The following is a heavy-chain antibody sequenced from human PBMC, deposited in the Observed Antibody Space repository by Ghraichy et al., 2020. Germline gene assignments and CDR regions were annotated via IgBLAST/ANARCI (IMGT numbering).Heavy chain of an antibody. Sequence: SLNISCTVSGGSISSGGYYWSWIRQHPGKGLEWIGYIYYSGSTYYNPSLKSRVTISVDTSKNQFSLKLSSVTAADTAVYYCARDRGMITFGGVIVRRPDGMDVWGQGTTVTVSS. CDR1: GGSISSGGYY. CDR2: IYYSGST. V-gene: IGHV4-31*03. CDR3: ARDRGMITFGGVIVRRPDGMDV. J-gene: IGHJ6*02. D-gene: IGHD3-16*02.